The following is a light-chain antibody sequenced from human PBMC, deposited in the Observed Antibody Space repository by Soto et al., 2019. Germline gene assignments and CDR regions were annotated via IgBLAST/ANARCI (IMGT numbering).Light chain of an antibody. CDR1: QTVTSTY. CDR2: GIS. V-gene: IGKV3-20*01. CDR3: QQYGSSPIT. J-gene: IGKJ5*01. Sequence: EVVMTQSPATLSVSPGERATLSCRASQTVTSTYLAWYQQKPGQAPRLLIYGISSRATGVPDRFSGSGSGTDFTLTISRLEPEDFAVYYCQQYGSSPITFGQGTRLEI.